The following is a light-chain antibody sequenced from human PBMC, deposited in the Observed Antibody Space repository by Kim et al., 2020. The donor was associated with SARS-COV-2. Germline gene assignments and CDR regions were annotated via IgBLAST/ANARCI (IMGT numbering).Light chain of an antibody. CDR3: QTRDSITVV. V-gene: IGLV3-1*01. Sequence: SYELTQPPSVSVSPGQTASITCSGDKLGDKYACWYQQKPGQSPVLVLYEDSKRPSGIPERLSGSNSGNTATLTISGTQAMDEADYYCQTRDSITVVFGGG. CDR1: KLGDKY. CDR2: EDS. J-gene: IGLJ2*01.